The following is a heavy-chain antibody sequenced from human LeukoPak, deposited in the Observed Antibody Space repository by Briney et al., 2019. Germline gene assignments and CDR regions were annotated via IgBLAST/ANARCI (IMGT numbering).Heavy chain of an antibody. CDR3: ARAEGYSYAFYFVY. Sequence: HPGGSLRLSCAAFGFTFSSYWMTWVRQAPGKGLEWVANIKYGGSEKYYADSVKGRFTISRDNAKNSLYLQMNSLRAEDTAVYFCARAEGYSYAFYFVYWGQGTLVTVSS. CDR2: IKYGGSEK. V-gene: IGHV3-7*04. CDR1: GFTFSSYW. J-gene: IGHJ4*02. D-gene: IGHD5-18*01.